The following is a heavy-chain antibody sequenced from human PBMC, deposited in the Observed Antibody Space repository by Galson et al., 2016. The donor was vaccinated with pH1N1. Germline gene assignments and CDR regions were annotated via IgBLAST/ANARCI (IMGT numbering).Heavy chain of an antibody. CDR1: GGSISSSIYY. CDR3: AGDRVSLTGMFDY. CDR2: LYTSGTT. J-gene: IGHJ4*02. Sequence: TLSLTCTVSGGSISSSIYYWNWLRQPAGKGLEWIGRLYTSGTTTYNPSLESRVSISVDTSKNQFSLRLSSVTAADTAVYFCAGDRVSLTGMFDYWGQGALVTVSS. V-gene: IGHV4-61*02. D-gene: IGHD3-10*01.